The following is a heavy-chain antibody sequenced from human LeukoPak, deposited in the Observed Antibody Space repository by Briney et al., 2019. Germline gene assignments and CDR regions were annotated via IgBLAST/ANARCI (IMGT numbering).Heavy chain of an antibody. Sequence: GGSLRLSCTASGFTFSNYWMHWVRQAPGKGLVWVSRISSDGSGTSYADSVKGRFTISRDNAKKTLYLQMNSLRAEDTALYYCVRDPLPMAVYFDHWGQEALVTVSS. CDR3: VRDPLPMAVYFDH. CDR2: ISSDGSGT. V-gene: IGHV3-74*01. D-gene: IGHD2-8*01. CDR1: GFTFSNYW. J-gene: IGHJ4*02.